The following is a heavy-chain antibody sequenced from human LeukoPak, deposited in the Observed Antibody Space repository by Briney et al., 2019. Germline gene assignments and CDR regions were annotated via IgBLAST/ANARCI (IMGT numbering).Heavy chain of an antibody. V-gene: IGHV4-39*01. CDR1: DGSVSSGTYY. Sequence: SETLSLTCTISDGSVSSGTYYWGWIRQSPGTGLEWIGSIHYSGSSYYNPSLKSRAAIFVDTSRDQVSMDLSYVTAADTALYSSVRHISANTGYFDSCGQGTLVTVSS. J-gene: IGHJ4*02. CDR3: VRHISANTGYFDS. CDR2: IHYSGSS.